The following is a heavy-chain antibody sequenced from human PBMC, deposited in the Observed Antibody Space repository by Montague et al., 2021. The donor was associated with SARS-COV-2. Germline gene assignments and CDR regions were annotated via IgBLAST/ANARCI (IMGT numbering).Heavy chain of an antibody. CDR2: IYYSGST. CDR3: ARDPWRITIFGVVTRYGMDV. Sequence: SETLSLTCTVSGGSVSSGSYYWSWIRQPPGKGLEWSGYIYYSGSTNYNPSLKSRVTISVDTPKNQFSLKLSSVTAADTAVYYCARDPWRITIFGVVTRYGMDVWGQGTTVTVSS. J-gene: IGHJ6*02. CDR1: GGSVSSGSYY. D-gene: IGHD3-3*01. V-gene: IGHV4-61*01.